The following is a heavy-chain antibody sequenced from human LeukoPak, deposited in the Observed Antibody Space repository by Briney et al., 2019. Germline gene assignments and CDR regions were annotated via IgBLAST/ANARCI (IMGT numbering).Heavy chain of an antibody. V-gene: IGHV4-59*08. J-gene: IGHJ6*03. Sequence: SETLSLTSTVSGGAISSDYRRWIRQPPGKGLEWIGYIYYSGSTHSNPSLKSRVTISIDTSKNQFSLKLSSVTAAVTAVYYCARRAPYCSGGSCYSGGYYYYMDVWGKGTTVTVSS. D-gene: IGHD2-15*01. CDR3: ARRAPYCSGGSCYSGGYYYYMDV. CDR1: GGAISSDY. CDR2: IYYSGST.